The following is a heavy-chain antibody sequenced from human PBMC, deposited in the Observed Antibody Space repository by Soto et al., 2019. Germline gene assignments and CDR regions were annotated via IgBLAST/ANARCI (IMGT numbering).Heavy chain of an antibody. CDR3: AREGNYGDNFYYYYGMDV. V-gene: IGHV3-30*04. CDR1: GFPFSSYA. CDR2: ISSDGRNE. J-gene: IGHJ6*02. D-gene: IGHD4-17*01. Sequence: QVQLVESGGGVVQPGRSLRLSCAASGFPFSSYAIHWVRQAPGEGLEWVAVISSDGRNEHYADSVKGRFTLSRDNSKTTLYLQMNSLRAEDTAVYYCAREGNYGDNFYYYYGMDVWGQGTTVTVSS.